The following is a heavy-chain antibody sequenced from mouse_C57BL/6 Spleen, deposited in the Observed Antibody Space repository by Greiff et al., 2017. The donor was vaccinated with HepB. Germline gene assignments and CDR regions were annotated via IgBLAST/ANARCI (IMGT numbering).Heavy chain of an antibody. D-gene: IGHD1-1*01. CDR3: AIGPYHTGFAY. V-gene: IGHV1-74*01. Sequence: VQLQQPGAELVKPGASVKLSCKASGYTFTSYWMHWVKQRPGQGLEWIGMIHPSDSDTNYNQKFKGKATLTVDKSSSTAYMQISSLRSEDSAVYYCAIGPYHTGFAYWGQGTLVTVSA. CDR2: IHPSDSDT. CDR1: GYTFTSYW. J-gene: IGHJ3*01.